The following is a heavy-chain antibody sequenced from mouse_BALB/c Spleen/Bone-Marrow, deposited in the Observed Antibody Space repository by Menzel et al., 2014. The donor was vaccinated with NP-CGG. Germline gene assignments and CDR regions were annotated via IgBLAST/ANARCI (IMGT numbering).Heavy chain of an antibody. J-gene: IGHJ1*01. CDR3: ARWVRFDYWSFDV. CDR2: IYPGDGDT. CDR1: GYTFSAHW. V-gene: IGHV1-80*01. Sequence: QVQLQQSGAELVRPGSSVQISCKASGYTFSAHWLHWVQQRPGQGLEWIGQIYPGDGDTNYSGQFKGKATLTADKSSNTTYMQLRSLTSEDSAVYFCARWVRFDYWSFDVWGAGTTVTVAS.